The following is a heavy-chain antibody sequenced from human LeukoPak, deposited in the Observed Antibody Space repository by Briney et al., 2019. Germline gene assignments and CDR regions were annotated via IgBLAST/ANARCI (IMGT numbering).Heavy chain of an antibody. CDR2: INPNSGGT. CDR3: ARDSRGYSSGWYASYDAFDI. CDR1: GYTFTGYY. Sequence: ASVKVSCKASGYTFTGYYMHWVRQAPGQGLEWMGWINPNSGGTNYAQKLQGRVTMTRDTSISTAYMELSRLRSDDTAVYYCARDSRGYSSGWYASYDAFDIWGQGTMVTVSS. D-gene: IGHD6-19*01. V-gene: IGHV1-2*02. J-gene: IGHJ3*02.